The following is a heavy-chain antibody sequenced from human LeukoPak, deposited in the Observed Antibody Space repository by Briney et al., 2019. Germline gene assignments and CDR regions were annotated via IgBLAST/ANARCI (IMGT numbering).Heavy chain of an antibody. V-gene: IGHV3-7*01. CDR3: ARDRRDGYKRDDY. D-gene: IGHD5-12*01. J-gene: IGHJ4*02. Sequence: GGSLRLSCAASGFTFISDWMSWVRQAPGKGLEWVANIKEDGSEKYYVDSVKGRFTISRDNAKNSLYLQMNSLRAEDTAVYYCARDRRDGYKRDDYWGQGTLVTVSS. CDR1: GFTFISDW. CDR2: IKEDGSEK.